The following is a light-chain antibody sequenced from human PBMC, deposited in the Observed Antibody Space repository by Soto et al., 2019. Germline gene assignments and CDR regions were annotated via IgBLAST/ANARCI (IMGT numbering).Light chain of an antibody. CDR2: GAS. Sequence: DIQMTQSPSSLSASVGDRVTITCRASQGIGNQLAWHQQKAGKVPKLLIFGASTLQSGVPSRFSGSGSGTDFTLTISSLQPEDVATYYCQKNNSAPYTFGQGTRLEIK. V-gene: IGKV1-27*01. CDR1: QGIGNQ. CDR3: QKNNSAPYT. J-gene: IGKJ2*01.